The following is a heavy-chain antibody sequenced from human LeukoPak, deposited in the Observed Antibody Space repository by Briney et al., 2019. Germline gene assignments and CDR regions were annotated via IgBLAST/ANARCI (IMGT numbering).Heavy chain of an antibody. CDR2: ISYDGSNK. V-gene: IGHV3-30-3*01. CDR1: GFTFSSYA. Sequence: GGSLRLSCAASGFTFSSYAMHWVRQAPGKGLEWVAVISYDGSNKYYADSVKGRFTISRDNSKNTLYLQMNSLRAEDTAVYYCVRDHLPEYSYGYTDYYYGMDVWGQGTTVTVSS. D-gene: IGHD5-18*01. J-gene: IGHJ6*02. CDR3: VRDHLPEYSYGYTDYYYGMDV.